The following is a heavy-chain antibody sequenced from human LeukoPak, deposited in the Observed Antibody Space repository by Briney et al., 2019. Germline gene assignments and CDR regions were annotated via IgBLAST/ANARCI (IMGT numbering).Heavy chain of an antibody. CDR2: ISYDGSNK. CDR1: GFTFSSYG. V-gene: IGHV3-30*18. Sequence: PGRSLRLSCAASGFTFSSYGMHWVRQAPGKGLEWVAVISYDGSNKYYADSVKGRFTISRDNSKNTLYLQMNSLRAEDTAVYYCAKGAGYSYAYYFDYWGQGTLVTVSS. D-gene: IGHD5-18*01. CDR3: AKGAGYSYAYYFDY. J-gene: IGHJ4*02.